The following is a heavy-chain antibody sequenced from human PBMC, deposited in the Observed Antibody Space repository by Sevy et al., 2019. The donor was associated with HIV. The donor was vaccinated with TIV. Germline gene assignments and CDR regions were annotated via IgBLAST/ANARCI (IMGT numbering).Heavy chain of an antibody. CDR2: IKQDESEK. J-gene: IGHJ4*02. D-gene: IGHD5-12*01. V-gene: IGHV3-7*01. CDR3: AREVGGFNRIPYYFDS. CDR1: GFTFSDYW. Sequence: GGSQRLSCAASGFTFSDYWMSWVRQTPGKGLEWVATIKQDESEKYYVDSVKGRFAISRDNGKNSVSLQMNGLRVEDTALYYCAREVGGFNRIPYYFDSWGQGTLVTVSS.